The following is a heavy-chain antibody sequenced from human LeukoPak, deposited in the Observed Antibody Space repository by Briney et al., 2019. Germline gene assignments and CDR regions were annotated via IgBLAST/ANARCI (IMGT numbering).Heavy chain of an antibody. CDR3: ARDGRLLWFGETYYYYYYMDV. D-gene: IGHD3-10*01. CDR2: INPNSGGT. Sequence: GASVKVSCKASGYTFTGYYMHWVRQAPGQGLEWMGWINPNSGGTNYAQKFQGRVTMTRDTSISTAYMELSRLRSEDTAVYYCARDGRLLWFGETYYYYYYMDVWGKGTTVTISS. CDR1: GYTFTGYY. V-gene: IGHV1-2*02. J-gene: IGHJ6*03.